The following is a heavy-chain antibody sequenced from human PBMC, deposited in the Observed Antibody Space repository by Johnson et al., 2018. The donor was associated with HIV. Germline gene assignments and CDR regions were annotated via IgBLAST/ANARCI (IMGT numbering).Heavy chain of an antibody. CDR2: INYNGGRT. D-gene: IGHD2-15*01. CDR3: ARAKDAAYPYDAFDV. CDR1: GSNVHDDA. Sequence: VQLVESGGGVVRPGGSLRLSCAASGSNVHDDALSWVRPVPGKGLEWVSGINYNGGRTGYADSVRDRFSISRDNAKNSLYLQMDSLRAEDTAMYYCARAKDAAYPYDAFDVWGHGTMVIVSA. V-gene: IGHV3-20*04. J-gene: IGHJ3*01.